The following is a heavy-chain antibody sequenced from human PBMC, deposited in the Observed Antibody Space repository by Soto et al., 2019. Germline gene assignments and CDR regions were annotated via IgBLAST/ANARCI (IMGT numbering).Heavy chain of an antibody. CDR3: ITDSPDVLVYFEELLLNDY. J-gene: IGHJ4*02. V-gene: IGHV3-15*01. CDR1: GFTFSNAW. D-gene: IGHD3-10*01. Sequence: PGGSLRLSCAASGFTFSNAWMSWVRQAPGKGLEWVGRIKSKTDGGTTDYAAPVKGRFTISRDDSKNTLYLQMNSLKTEDTAVYYCITDSPDVLVYFEELLLNDYWGQGILVTVSS. CDR2: IKSKTDGGTT.